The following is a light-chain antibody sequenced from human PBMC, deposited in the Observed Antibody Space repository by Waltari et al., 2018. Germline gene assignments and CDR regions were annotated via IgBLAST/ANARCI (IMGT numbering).Light chain of an antibody. CDR3: QVWDTSSNLHVV. CDR1: HIGMKS. Sequence: SYVLTQPPSVSVAPGKTARINCVGNHIGMKSVHLYQQKPGQAPVLVVYDDSDRPSGIPVRFSGSHSGNTATLTISRVEAGDEADYYCQVWDTSSNLHVVFGGGAKLTVL. J-gene: IGLJ2*01. V-gene: IGLV3-21*03. CDR2: DDS.